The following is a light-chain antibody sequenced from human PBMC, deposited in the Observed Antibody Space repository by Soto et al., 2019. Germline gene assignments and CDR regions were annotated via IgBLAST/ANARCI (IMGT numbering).Light chain of an antibody. V-gene: IGKV3-20*01. CDR1: QTVSSSY. CDR3: QQYGSSPTT. Sequence: EIVLTQSPGSLSLSPGERAALSCRASQTVSSSYLAWYQQKSGQAPRLLVYGASTRATGIPDRFSGSGSGTDFTLTINRLEPEDFAVYYCQQYGSSPTTFGQGTKVEI. CDR2: GAS. J-gene: IGKJ1*01.